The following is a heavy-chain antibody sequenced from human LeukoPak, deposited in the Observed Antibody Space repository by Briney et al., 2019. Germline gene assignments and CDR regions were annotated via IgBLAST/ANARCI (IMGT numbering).Heavy chain of an antibody. V-gene: IGHV3-7*03. CDR2: IKEDGTET. CDR3: ARDEDAF. J-gene: IGHJ4*02. Sequence: GGSLRLSCAASGFMFSSNWMSWVRLAPGKGLEWVANIKEDGTETYYVDSVKGRFTISRDNAKNSLYLQMNSLRVEDTAVYYCARDEDAFGGQGTLVTVSS. CDR1: GFMFSSNW.